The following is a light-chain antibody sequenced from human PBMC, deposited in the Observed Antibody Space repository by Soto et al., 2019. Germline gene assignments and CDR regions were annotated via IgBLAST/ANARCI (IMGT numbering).Light chain of an antibody. CDR3: QQSNSDPT. J-gene: IGKJ4*01. CDR2: AAS. Sequence: DIQMTQSPSSLSASVGDRVTIACRAGQSISTYLNWYQQKPGKAPKLLIFAASSLKRGVPSRFSGSGSGTDFTLTINSLQLEDFATYYCQQSNSDPTFGGGTKVEIK. CDR1: QSISTY. V-gene: IGKV1-39*01.